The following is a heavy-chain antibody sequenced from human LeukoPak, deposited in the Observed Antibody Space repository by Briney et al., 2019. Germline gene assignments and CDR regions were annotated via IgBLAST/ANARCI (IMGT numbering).Heavy chain of an antibody. J-gene: IGHJ4*02. CDR3: ARDPKWLDY. V-gene: IGHV3-7*01. D-gene: IGHD5-12*01. CDR1: GFTLSTYW. Sequence: GGSLRLSCAASGFTLSTYWMSWVRPAPGKGLEWVANTNQEGSEKYYVDSVKGRFTISKDNAKNALYLQMNSLRAEDTAVYYCARDPKWLDYWGQGTLVTVSS. CDR2: TNQEGSEK.